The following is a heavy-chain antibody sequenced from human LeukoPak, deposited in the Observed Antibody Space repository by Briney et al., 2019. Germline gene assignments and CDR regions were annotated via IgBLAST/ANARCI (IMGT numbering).Heavy chain of an antibody. CDR3: ARGRDSSGYYYGSHDY. V-gene: IGHV4-61*01. D-gene: IGHD3-22*01. Sequence: SETLSLTCIVSGGSVSSANYYWSWIRQPPGKGLEWIGYIYYSGSTNYNPSLKSRVTISVDTSKNQFSLKLSSVTAADTAVYYCARGRDSSGYYYGSHDYWGQGTLVTVSS. J-gene: IGHJ4*02. CDR1: GGSVSSANYY. CDR2: IYYSGST.